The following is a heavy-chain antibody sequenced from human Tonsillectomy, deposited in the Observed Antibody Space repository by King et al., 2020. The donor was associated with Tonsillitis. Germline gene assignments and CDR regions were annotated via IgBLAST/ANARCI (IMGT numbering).Heavy chain of an antibody. CDR1: GFTFSNYD. V-gene: IGHV3-33*05. J-gene: IGHJ4*02. D-gene: IGHD5-24*01. Sequence: VQLVESGGGVVQPGRSLRLSCAASGFTFSNYDMYWVRQAPGKGLEWVAVISYDGSNKYYADSVTGRFTISRDNSKNKVYLQMNSLVTEDTSVYYCARDRDGYIFDYWGQGTLVTVSS. CDR3: ARDRDGYIFDY. CDR2: ISYDGSNK.